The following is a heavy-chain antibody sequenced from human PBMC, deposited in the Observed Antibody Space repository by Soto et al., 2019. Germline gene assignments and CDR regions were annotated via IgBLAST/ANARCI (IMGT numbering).Heavy chain of an antibody. Sequence: QVQLVQSGAEVKKPGSSVKVSCKASGCTFSSYTISWVRQAPGQGLEWMGRIIPILGIANYAQKFQGRVTITADDSTSTAYMALRSLRSEDTAVYYCASGFSKNYYGSGSYYQTWGQGTLVTVSS. CDR2: IIPILGIA. V-gene: IGHV1-69*02. CDR1: GCTFSSYT. CDR3: ASGFSKNYYGSGSYYQT. D-gene: IGHD3-10*01. J-gene: IGHJ5*02.